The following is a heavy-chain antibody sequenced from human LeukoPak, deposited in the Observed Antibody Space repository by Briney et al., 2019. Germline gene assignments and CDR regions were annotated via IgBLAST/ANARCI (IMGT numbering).Heavy chain of an antibody. Sequence: GASVKVSCKASGYTFTSYYMHWVRQAPGQGLEWMGWISAYNGNTNYAQKLQGRVTMTTDTSTSTAYMELRSLGSDDTAVYYCARSSVAEGFDYWGQGTLVTVSS. V-gene: IGHV1-18*04. CDR2: ISAYNGNT. J-gene: IGHJ4*02. D-gene: IGHD6-19*01. CDR3: ARSSVAEGFDY. CDR1: GYTFTSYY.